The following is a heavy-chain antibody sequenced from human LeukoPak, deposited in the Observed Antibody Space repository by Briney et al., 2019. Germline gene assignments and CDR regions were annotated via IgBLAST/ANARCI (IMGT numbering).Heavy chain of an antibody. CDR3: ARGLLSGSYYSWFDP. Sequence: SETLSLTCTVSGYSISSGYYWGWIRQPPGKGLEWIGSIYHSGSTYYNPSLKSRVTISVDTSKNQFSLKLSPVTAADTAVYYCARGLLSGSYYSWFDPWGQGTLVTVSS. V-gene: IGHV4-38-2*02. D-gene: IGHD1-26*01. J-gene: IGHJ5*02. CDR1: GYSISSGYY. CDR2: IYHSGST.